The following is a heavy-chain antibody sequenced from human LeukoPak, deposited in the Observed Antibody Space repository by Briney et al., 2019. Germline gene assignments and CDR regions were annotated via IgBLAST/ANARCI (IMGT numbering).Heavy chain of an antibody. CDR3: ARIHIVRGREHFDY. J-gene: IGHJ4*02. V-gene: IGHV2-70*11. Sequence: FGPTLVNPTQTLTLTCTFSGFSLSTSGMSVSWIRQPPGKALEWLTRIDWDDDKYYITSLKTRLTISKDASKNQVVLTMTNMGPVDTATYYCARIHIVRGREHFDYWGQGTLVTVSS. CDR2: IDWDDDK. D-gene: IGHD1-26*01. CDR1: GFSLSTSGMS.